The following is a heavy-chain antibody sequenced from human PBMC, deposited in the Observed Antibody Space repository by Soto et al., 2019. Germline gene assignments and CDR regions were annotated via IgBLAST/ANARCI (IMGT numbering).Heavy chain of an antibody. Sequence: GGSLILSCAASGFTFSNYAMSWVRQAPGKGLEWVSIISGSGDSPYYADSVKGRFTISRDNSRNTLYLQMNSLGAGDSAKYYCAKEGTSGLYYFDYWGQGTLVTVS. J-gene: IGHJ4*02. D-gene: IGHD6-19*01. CDR2: ISGSGDSP. V-gene: IGHV3-23*01. CDR3: AKEGTSGLYYFDY. CDR1: GFTFSNYA.